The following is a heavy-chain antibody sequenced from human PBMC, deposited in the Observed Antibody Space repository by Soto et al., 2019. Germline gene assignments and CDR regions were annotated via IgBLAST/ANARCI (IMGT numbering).Heavy chain of an antibody. CDR3: AKVSTRSYYYYYGMDV. CDR1: GFTFSSYA. D-gene: IGHD2-2*01. V-gene: IGHV3-23*01. CDR2: ISGSGGST. Sequence: TGGSLRLSCAASGFTFSSYAMSWVRQAPGKGLEWVSAISGSGGSTYYADSVKGRFTISRDNSKNTLYLQMNSLRAEDTAVYYCAKVSTRSYYYYYGMDVWGQGTTVTVSS. J-gene: IGHJ6*02.